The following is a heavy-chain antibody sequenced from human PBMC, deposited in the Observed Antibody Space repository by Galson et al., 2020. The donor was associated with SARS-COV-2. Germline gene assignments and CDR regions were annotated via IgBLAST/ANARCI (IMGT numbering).Heavy chain of an antibody. CDR1: GGSISSYY. Sequence: PSETLSLTCTVSGGSISSYYWNWIRQSSGKGLEWIGYIYYSGSPNYNPSLKSRVTLSVDTSKNQFSLRLKSVTAADTAVYYCAREGSGGYTPFDYWGQGTLVTVSS. CDR3: AREGSGGYTPFDY. CDR2: IYYSGSP. J-gene: IGHJ4*02. V-gene: IGHV4-59*01. D-gene: IGHD3-10*01.